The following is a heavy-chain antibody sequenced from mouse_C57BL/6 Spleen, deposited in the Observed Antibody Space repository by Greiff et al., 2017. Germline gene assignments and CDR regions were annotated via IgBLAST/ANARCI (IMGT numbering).Heavy chain of an antibody. CDR2: IDPSDSDT. Sequence: QVQLQQPGAELVRPGSSVKLSCKASGYTFTSYWMHWVKQRPIQGLEWIGNIDPSDSDTHYNQKFKDKATLTVDQSSSTAYMQLSSLTSEDSAVYYCAVYGSSWDWYFDVWGTGTTVTVSS. CDR1: GYTFTSYW. CDR3: AVYGSSWDWYFDV. D-gene: IGHD1-1*01. V-gene: IGHV1-52*01. J-gene: IGHJ1*03.